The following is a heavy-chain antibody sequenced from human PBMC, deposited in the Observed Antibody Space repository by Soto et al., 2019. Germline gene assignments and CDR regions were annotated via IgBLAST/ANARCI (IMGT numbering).Heavy chain of an antibody. CDR3: ARDGSGWYRNFDY. CDR2: IIPILGIA. CDR1: GGTFSSYT. J-gene: IGHJ4*02. V-gene: IGHV1-69*04. D-gene: IGHD6-19*01. Sequence: GASVKVSCKASGGTFSSYTISWVRQAPGQGLEWMGRIIPILGIANYAQKLQGRVTITADKSTSTAYMELSSLRSEDTAVYYCARDGSGWYRNFDYWGQGTLVTVSS.